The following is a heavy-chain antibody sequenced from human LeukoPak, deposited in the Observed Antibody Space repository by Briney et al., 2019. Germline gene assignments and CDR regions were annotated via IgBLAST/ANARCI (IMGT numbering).Heavy chain of an antibody. CDR3: ARGATYYYGSGSYYRPYYFDY. V-gene: IGHV3-53*01. Sequence: GGSLRLSCAASGFTVSGNYMSWVRQAPGKGLEWVSVIYSGGSTYYADSVKGRFTISRDNSKNTLYLQMNSLRAEDTAVYYCARGATYYYGSGSYYRPYYFDYWGQGTLVTVSS. CDR2: IYSGGST. D-gene: IGHD3-10*01. CDR1: GFTVSGNY. J-gene: IGHJ4*02.